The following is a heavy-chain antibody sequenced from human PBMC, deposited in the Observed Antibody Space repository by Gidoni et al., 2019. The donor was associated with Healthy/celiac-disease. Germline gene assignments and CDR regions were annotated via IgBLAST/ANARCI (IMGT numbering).Heavy chain of an antibody. D-gene: IGHD2-15*01. Sequence: QVQLVESGGGLVKPGGYLRLSCAASGFPFSDYYMRWIRQAPGKGLEGFSYISSSSSNTNYADSVKGRFTISRDNAKNSLYLQMNSLRAEDTAVYYCARDRGGYCSGGSCYSGYYYGMDVWGQGTTVTVSS. V-gene: IGHV3-11*05. J-gene: IGHJ6*02. CDR3: ARDRGGYCSGGSCYSGYYYGMDV. CDR1: GFPFSDYY. CDR2: ISSSSSNT.